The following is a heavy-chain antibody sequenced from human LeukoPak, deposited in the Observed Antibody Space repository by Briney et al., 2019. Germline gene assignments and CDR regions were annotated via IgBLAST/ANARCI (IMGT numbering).Heavy chain of an antibody. J-gene: IGHJ4*02. CDR1: GGSISSGGYY. CDR2: IYYSGST. CDR3: ARDFRGAGPFDY. V-gene: IGHV4-31*03. Sequence: SETLSLTRTVSGGSISSGGYYWSWIRQHPGKGLEWIGYIYYSGSTYYNPSLKSRVTISVDTSKNQFSLKLSSVTAADTAVYYCARDFRGAGPFDYWGQGTLVTVSS. D-gene: IGHD3-10*01.